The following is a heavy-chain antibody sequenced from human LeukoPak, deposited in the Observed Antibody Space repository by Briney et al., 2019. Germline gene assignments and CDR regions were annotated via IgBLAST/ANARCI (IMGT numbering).Heavy chain of an antibody. J-gene: IGHJ3*02. CDR2: INWDGGST. D-gene: IGHD6-19*01. CDR1: GFTFDDYG. V-gene: IGHV3-20*04. Sequence: GGSLRLSCAASGFTFDDYGMSWARQAPGKGLEWVSGINWDGGSTGYADSVKGRFTISRDNAKNFLYLQMNSLSAEETALYYCARTVSSAGWSDDAFDIWGQGTMVTVSS. CDR3: ARTVSSAGWSDDAFDI.